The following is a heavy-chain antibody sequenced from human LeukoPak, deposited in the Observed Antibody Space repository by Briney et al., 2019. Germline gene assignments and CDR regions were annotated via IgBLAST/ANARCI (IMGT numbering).Heavy chain of an antibody. J-gene: IGHJ3*02. D-gene: IGHD4-11*01. Sequence: PSETLSLTCTVTGGSISSGSYYWSWIRQLAGKGLEWIGRIYTSGSTNYKPSLKSRVTISVDTSTNQFSLKLSFVTAADTAVYYCASLDYSNSPDAFDIWGQGTMVTVSS. CDR2: IYTSGST. CDR1: GGSISSGSYY. CDR3: ASLDYSNSPDAFDI. V-gene: IGHV4-61*02.